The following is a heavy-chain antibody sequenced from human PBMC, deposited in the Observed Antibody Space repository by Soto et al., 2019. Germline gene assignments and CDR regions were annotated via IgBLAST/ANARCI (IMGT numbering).Heavy chain of an antibody. V-gene: IGHV3-48*03. CDR2: ISSSGSTI. CDR1: GFTFSSYE. Sequence: GGSLRLSCAASGFTFSSYEMNWVRQAPGKGLEWVSYISSSGSTIYYAVSVKGRFTISRDNAKNSLYLQMNSLRAEDTAVYYCARASSGYYYDKLVIDYCGQGTLVTVSA. CDR3: ARASSGYYYDKLVIDY. D-gene: IGHD3-22*01. J-gene: IGHJ4*02.